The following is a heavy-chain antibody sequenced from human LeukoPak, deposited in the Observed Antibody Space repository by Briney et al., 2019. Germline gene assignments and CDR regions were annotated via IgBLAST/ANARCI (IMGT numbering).Heavy chain of an antibody. CDR1: GFIFSNYP. D-gene: IGHD2-21*02. CDR3: AKEVYCGRDCYNPGYGVDV. J-gene: IGHJ6*02. CDR2: ISGGGGRT. V-gene: IGHV3-23*01. Sequence: GGSLRLSCAASGFIFSNYPVHWVRQAPGKGLEWVSAISGGGGRTYYTDSVKGRFTIFRDNSKNTLSLQMNSLRDEDTATYYCAKEVYCGRDCYNPGYGVDVWGQGTTVTVSS.